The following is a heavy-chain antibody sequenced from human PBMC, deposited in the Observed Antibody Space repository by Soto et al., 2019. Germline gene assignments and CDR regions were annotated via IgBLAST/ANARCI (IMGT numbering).Heavy chain of an antibody. CDR1: GYTFTSYG. CDR3: ARVDSSRWAYYFDY. V-gene: IGHV1-18*01. D-gene: IGHD6-13*01. J-gene: IGHJ4*02. CDR2: ISAYNGNT. Sequence: QVQLVQSGAEVKKPGASVKVSCKASGYTFTSYGISWVRQAPGQGLEWMGWISAYNGNTNYAQKLQCRVTMTTDTSTSTAHMELRSLRYDDTAVYYCARVDSSRWAYYFDYWGQGTLVTVSS.